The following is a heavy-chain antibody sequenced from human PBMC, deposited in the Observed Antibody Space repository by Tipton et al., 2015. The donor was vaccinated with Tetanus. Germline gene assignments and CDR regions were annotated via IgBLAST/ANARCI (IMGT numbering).Heavy chain of an antibody. D-gene: IGHD4-23*01. V-gene: IGHV4-31*03. CDR1: GGSISSYY. J-gene: IGHJ4*02. CDR2: IYYSGSA. CDR3: GRVPVDDGAKGGNIDY. Sequence: TLSLTCTVSGGSISSYYWSWIRQHPGKGLEWIGYIYYSGSAYYNPSLKSRVTISIDTSKNQFSLKLSSVTAADMAVYYCGRVPVDDGAKGGNIDYWGQGTQVTVSS.